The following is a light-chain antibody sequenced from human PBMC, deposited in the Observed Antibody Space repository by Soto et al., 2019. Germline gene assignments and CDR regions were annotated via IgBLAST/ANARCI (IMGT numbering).Light chain of an antibody. J-gene: IGKJ1*01. Sequence: EIVLTQSPGTLSLSPGERATLSCRASQSVSTTYLAWYQQKPGQAPRPLIYGASSRATGIPDRFSGSGSGTDFTLIISRLEPEDFAVYYCQQYGSSRWTFGQGTKVE. V-gene: IGKV3-20*01. CDR2: GAS. CDR1: QSVSTTY. CDR3: QQYGSSRWT.